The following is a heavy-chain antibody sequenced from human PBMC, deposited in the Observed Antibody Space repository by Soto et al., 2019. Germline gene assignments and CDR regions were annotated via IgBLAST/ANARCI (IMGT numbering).Heavy chain of an antibody. Sequence: SETLSLTCAVSGVSISSYYWSWIRQPPGKGLEWIGYVFYNEIINYSPSLKGRVTMSMEMSTNHFSLELRSVTAADTAVYFCARVGEGGSSSNHQDYWGPGALVTIYS. J-gene: IGHJ4*02. CDR2: VFYNEII. V-gene: IGHV4-59*01. D-gene: IGHD6-6*01. CDR3: ARVGEGGSSSNHQDY. CDR1: GVSISSYY.